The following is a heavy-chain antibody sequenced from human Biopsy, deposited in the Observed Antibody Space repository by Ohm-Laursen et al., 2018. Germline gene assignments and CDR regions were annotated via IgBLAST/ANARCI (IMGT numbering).Heavy chain of an antibody. D-gene: IGHD2-15*01. CDR3: VSFLKDLNMAV. J-gene: IGHJ6*02. CDR2: IKSVGSWT. V-gene: IGHV3-74*01. CDR1: GFTFNAYW. Sequence: GSLRLSCTASGFTFNAYWMYWVRQVPGKGLVWVSHIKSVGSWTNYADSVKGRFTISRDNAKNTLYLQMNSLRAEDTAVYYCVSFLKDLNMAVWGQETTVTVSS.